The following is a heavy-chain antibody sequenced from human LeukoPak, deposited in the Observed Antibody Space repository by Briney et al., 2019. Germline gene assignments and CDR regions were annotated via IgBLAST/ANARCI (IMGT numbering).Heavy chain of an antibody. D-gene: IGHD3-10*01. V-gene: IGHV4-34*01. Sequence: SETLSLTCAVYGGSLSGYYWSWIRQPPGKGLEWIGEINHSGSTNYNPSLKSRVTISVDTSKNQFSLKLSSVTAADTAVYYCARDYGSGSPLDYWGQGTLVTVSS. CDR1: GGSLSGYY. CDR3: ARDYGSGSPLDY. J-gene: IGHJ4*02. CDR2: INHSGST.